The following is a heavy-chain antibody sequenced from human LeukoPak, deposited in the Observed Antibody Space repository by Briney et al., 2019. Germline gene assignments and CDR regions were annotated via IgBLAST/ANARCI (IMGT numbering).Heavy chain of an antibody. CDR2: IKQDGSEK. Sequence: GGSLRLSCAASGFTFSSSWMSWVRQAPGKGLEWVANIKQDGSEKYYVDSVKGRFTISRDNAKNSLYLQMNSLRAEDTAVYYCASVQRGDLWSGYQPNYFDYWGQGTLVTVSS. D-gene: IGHD3-3*01. J-gene: IGHJ4*02. CDR1: GFTFSSSW. V-gene: IGHV3-7*01. CDR3: ASVQRGDLWSGYQPNYFDY.